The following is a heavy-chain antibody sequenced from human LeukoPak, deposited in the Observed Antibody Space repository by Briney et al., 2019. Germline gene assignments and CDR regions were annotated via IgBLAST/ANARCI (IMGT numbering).Heavy chain of an antibody. CDR2: MYSRGDT. D-gene: IGHD6-13*01. Sequence: GGSLRLSCAASGFTVSDNYMSWVRQAPGKGLEWVSVMYSRGDTYYANSVKGRFTFSRDISKNTLHLQMNGLRNEDTAMYYCARDAPQVPAAGVLASWGQGTLVIVSS. J-gene: IGHJ5*02. CDR3: ARDAPQVPAAGVLAS. CDR1: GFTVSDNY. V-gene: IGHV3-53*01.